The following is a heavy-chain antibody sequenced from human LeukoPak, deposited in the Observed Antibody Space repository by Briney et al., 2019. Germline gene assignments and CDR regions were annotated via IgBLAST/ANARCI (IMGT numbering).Heavy chain of an antibody. CDR2: ISSSSNII. Sequence: PGGSLRLSCAASGFTFSSYSMNSVRQAPGKGLEWVSSISSSSNIIYYADSVKGRFTISRDNAKNSLHLQMNSLRAEDTAVYYCARTKQWLDDAFDIWGQGTMVTVSS. V-gene: IGHV3-21*01. J-gene: IGHJ3*02. D-gene: IGHD6-19*01. CDR3: ARTKQWLDDAFDI. CDR1: GFTFSSYS.